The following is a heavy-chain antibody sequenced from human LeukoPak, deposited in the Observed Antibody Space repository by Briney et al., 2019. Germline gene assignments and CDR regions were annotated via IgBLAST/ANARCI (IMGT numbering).Heavy chain of an antibody. D-gene: IGHD5-18*01. J-gene: IGHJ5*02. V-gene: IGHV1-8*01. Sequence: GASVKVSCKASGYTFTSYDINWVRQATGQGLEWMGWMNPNSGNTGYAQKFQGRVTMTRNTSISTAYMELSRLRSDDTAVYYCARDPGGYSYGPKRGIWFDPWGQGTLVTVSS. CDR3: ARDPGGYSYGPKRGIWFDP. CDR2: MNPNSGNT. CDR1: GYTFTSYD.